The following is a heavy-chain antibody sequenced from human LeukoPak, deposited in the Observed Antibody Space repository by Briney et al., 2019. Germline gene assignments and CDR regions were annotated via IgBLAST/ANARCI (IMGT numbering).Heavy chain of an antibody. CDR2: ISGSGGST. V-gene: IGHV3-23*01. Sequence: GGSLRLSCAASGFTFSSYAMSWVRQAPGKGLEWVSAISGSGGSTYYADSVKGRFTISRDNSKNTLYLQMNSLRAEDTAVYYCAKNSPPSLWFGELFVDYWGQGTLVSVSS. J-gene: IGHJ4*02. CDR3: AKNSPPSLWFGELFVDY. D-gene: IGHD3-10*01. CDR1: GFTFSSYA.